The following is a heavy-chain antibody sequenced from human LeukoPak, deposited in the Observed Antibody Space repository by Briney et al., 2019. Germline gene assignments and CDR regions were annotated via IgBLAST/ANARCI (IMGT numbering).Heavy chain of an antibody. CDR2: IYTSGST. D-gene: IGHD4-17*01. Sequence: SETLSLTCTVSVGSISSYYWSWIRQPAGKGLEWIGRIYTSGSTNYNPSLKSRVTMSVDTSKNQFSLKLSSVTAADTAVYYCARDRLWSGDYDYWGQGTLVTVSS. J-gene: IGHJ4*02. CDR1: VGSISSYY. CDR3: ARDRLWSGDYDY. V-gene: IGHV4-4*07.